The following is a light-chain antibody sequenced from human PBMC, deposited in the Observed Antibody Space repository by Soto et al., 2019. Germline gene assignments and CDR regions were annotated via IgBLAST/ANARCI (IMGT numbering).Light chain of an antibody. CDR2: GAS. Sequence: EIVLTQSPVTLSLSPGERATLSCRASQSVSSYLAWYQQKPGQAPRLLIYGASSRATGIPDRFSGSGSGTDFTLTISRLEPEDFAVYYCQQYGSSPRFGPGTKVDIK. V-gene: IGKV3-20*01. CDR3: QQYGSSPR. J-gene: IGKJ3*01. CDR1: QSVSSY.